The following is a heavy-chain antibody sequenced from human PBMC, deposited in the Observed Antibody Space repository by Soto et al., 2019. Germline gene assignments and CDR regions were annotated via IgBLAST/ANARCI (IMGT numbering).Heavy chain of an antibody. D-gene: IGHD3-3*01. J-gene: IGHJ4*02. Sequence: QVQLQESGPGLVKPSQTLSLTCTVSGGSISSGDYYWSWIRQPPGQGLEWIGYIYYSGSTYYNPSLKSRVTISVDTSKNQFSLKLSSVTAADTAVYYCARARLEQHSPPLFDYWGQGTLVTVSS. CDR1: GGSISSGDYY. CDR3: ARARLEQHSPPLFDY. CDR2: IYYSGST. V-gene: IGHV4-30-4*01.